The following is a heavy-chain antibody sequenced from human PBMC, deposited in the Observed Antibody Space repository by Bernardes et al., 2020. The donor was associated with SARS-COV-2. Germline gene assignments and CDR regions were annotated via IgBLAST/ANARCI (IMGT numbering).Heavy chain of an antibody. CDR1: GFTFSSYW. D-gene: IGHD3-10*01. Sequence: GGSLRLSCAASGFTFSSYWMHWVRQAPGKGLVWVSRINSDGSSTSYADSVKGRFTISRDNAKNTLYLQMNSLRAEDTAVYYCAREAAYGSGSYYSYYYYGMDVWGQGTTVTVSS. J-gene: IGHJ6*02. CDR2: INSDGSST. CDR3: AREAAYGSGSYYSYYYYGMDV. V-gene: IGHV3-74*01.